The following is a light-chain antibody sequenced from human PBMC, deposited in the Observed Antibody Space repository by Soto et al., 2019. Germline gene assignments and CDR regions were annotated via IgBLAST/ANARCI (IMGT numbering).Light chain of an antibody. CDR1: QSVSSN. CDR2: GAS. Sequence: EIVMTQCPATLSVSPGERATLSCRASQSVSSNLASYQQKPGQAPRLLIYGASTRATGIPARFSGSGSGTEFTLTISSLQSEDFAVYYCQQYDNWPITFGGGTKVDIK. J-gene: IGKJ4*01. CDR3: QQYDNWPIT. V-gene: IGKV3-15*01.